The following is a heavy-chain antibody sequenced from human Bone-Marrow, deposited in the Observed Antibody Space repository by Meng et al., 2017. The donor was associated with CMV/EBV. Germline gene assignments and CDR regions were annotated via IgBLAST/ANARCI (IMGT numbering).Heavy chain of an antibody. Sequence: GGSLRLSCAASGFTFSSYWMHWVRQAPGRGLVWVSRINIDDSIIEYADSVKGRFTISRDNAKNTLYLQMNSLRAEDTAVYYCVRRWGYGDRDRHFDYWGQGTLVTVSS. CDR3: VRRWGYGDRDRHFDY. CDR1: GFTFSSYW. CDR2: INIDDSII. V-gene: IGHV3-74*01. D-gene: IGHD7-27*01. J-gene: IGHJ4*02.